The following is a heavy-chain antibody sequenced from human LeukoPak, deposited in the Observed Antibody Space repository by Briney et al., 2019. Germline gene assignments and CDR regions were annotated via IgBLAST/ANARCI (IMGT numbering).Heavy chain of an antibody. Sequence: GGSLRLSCAASEFSVGSNYMTWGLQAPGEGLEWVSLIYSGGSTYYADSVKGRFTISRDNSKNTLYLQLNSRRADDTAVYYCARGPSAYNNTGGQGTLVPVSS. CDR3: ARGPSAYNNT. V-gene: IGHV3-66*01. CDR1: EFSVGSNY. CDR2: IYSGGST. D-gene: IGHD4-11*01. J-gene: IGHJ4*02.